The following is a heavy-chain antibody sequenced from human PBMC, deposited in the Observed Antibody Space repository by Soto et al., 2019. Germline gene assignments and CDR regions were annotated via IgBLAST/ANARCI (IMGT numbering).Heavy chain of an antibody. V-gene: IGHV3-30*18. CDR3: TKDMAKLERGHWFGEVFGDSSEY. CDR1: GFRFSEYG. J-gene: IGHJ4*02. D-gene: IGHD3-10*01. CDR2: ISFLVSDK. Sequence: GGSLRLSCAASGFRFSEYGMHWVRQDPGKGLEGVAAISFLVSDKDYENSEKGRFTISRDNAKNTLYLQIDSLRPEDTAVYYWTKDMAKLERGHWFGEVFGDSSEYWGQGALVIVSS.